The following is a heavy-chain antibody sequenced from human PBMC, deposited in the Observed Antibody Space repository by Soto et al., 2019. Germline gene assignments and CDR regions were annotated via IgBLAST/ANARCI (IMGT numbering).Heavy chain of an antibody. V-gene: IGHV3-7*04. Sequence: EVQLVESGGGLVQPGGSLRLSCAASGFTFSSYWMSWVRQAPGKGLEWVANIKQDGSEKYYVDSVKGRFTISRDNANNSLYLQMNSLRAEDTAVYYCARVSSSGAFDIWGQGTMVTVSS. CDR1: GFTFSSYW. CDR3: ARVSSSGAFDI. J-gene: IGHJ3*02. CDR2: IKQDGSEK. D-gene: IGHD6-6*01.